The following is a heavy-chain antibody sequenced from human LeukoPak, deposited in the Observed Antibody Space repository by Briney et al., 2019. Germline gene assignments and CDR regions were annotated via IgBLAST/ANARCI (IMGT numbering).Heavy chain of an antibody. Sequence: SETLSLTCSVFDGSINNYYWSWIRQPPGKGLEWIGYAYYSGSTTYNPSLESRVTISVDTSKNQFSLKLTAVTAADTAVYYCARNSAVATSRSWFDPWGQGTLVTVSS. D-gene: IGHD6-19*01. V-gene: IGHV4-59*08. CDR1: DGSINNYY. CDR3: ARNSAVATSRSWFDP. J-gene: IGHJ5*02. CDR2: AYYSGST.